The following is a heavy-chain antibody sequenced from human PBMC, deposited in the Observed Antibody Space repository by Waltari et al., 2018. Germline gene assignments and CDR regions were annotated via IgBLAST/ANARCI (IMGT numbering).Heavy chain of an antibody. D-gene: IGHD6-19*01. Sequence: HVQLQQWGAGLLKPPETLSLACDVHCASSSGSSWKWIRQPPGKGLEWVGEITHSESPNNNPSLKSRVTRSLDTSKNQVSLNLNSVTAANTALYYCANIAVSASGPLVQHWGQGTLVTVSS. J-gene: IGHJ4*02. CDR2: ITHSESP. V-gene: IGHV4-34*02. CDR1: CASSSGSS. CDR3: ANIAVSASGPLVQH.